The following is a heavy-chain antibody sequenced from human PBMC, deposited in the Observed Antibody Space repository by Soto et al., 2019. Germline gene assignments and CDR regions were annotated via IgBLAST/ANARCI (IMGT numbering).Heavy chain of an antibody. D-gene: IGHD6-19*01. CDR1: GFTFSSYG. Sequence: GGSLRLSCAASGFTFSSYGMHWVRQAPGKGLEWVAVISYDGSNKYYADSVKGRFTISRDNSKNTLYLRMNSLRAEDTAVYYCAKELVAGKKSEIAYWGQGTLVTVSS. CDR3: AKELVAGKKSEIAY. V-gene: IGHV3-30*18. CDR2: ISYDGSNK. J-gene: IGHJ4*02.